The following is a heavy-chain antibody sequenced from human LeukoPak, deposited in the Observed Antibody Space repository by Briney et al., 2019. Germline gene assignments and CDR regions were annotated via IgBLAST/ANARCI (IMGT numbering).Heavy chain of an antibody. CDR3: ARSKKAGVGVAGTGWYFDP. CDR2: ISTYIDNT. Sequence: EASVKVSCKASGYTFTTYGISWVRQAPGQGLEWVGWISTYIDNTKYAHKFQGRVTMTTDTSTSTAYMEVRSLRSDDTAVYFCARSKKAGVGVAGTGWYFDPWGQGTLVTVSS. V-gene: IGHV1-18*01. D-gene: IGHD6-19*01. J-gene: IGHJ5*02. CDR1: GYTFTTYG.